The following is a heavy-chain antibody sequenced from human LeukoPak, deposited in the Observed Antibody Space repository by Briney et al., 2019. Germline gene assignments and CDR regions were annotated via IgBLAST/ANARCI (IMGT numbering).Heavy chain of an antibody. CDR3: ARGDDSSGYYMDV. V-gene: IGHV4-39*07. D-gene: IGHD3-22*01. J-gene: IGHJ6*03. CDR2: IFYSGST. CDR1: SGSISTSNYC. Sequence: PSETLSLTCTVSSGSISTSNYCWGWVRQPPGKALEWIGNIFYSGSTYYSPSLKSRVTISLDTSRNQFSLTLSSVTAADTAVYYCARGDDSSGYYMDVWGKGTTVTVSS.